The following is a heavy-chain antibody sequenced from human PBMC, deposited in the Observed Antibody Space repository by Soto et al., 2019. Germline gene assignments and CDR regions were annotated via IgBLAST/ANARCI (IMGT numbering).Heavy chain of an antibody. CDR1: GDSIRSGSHY. CDR2: IFYSGGA. CDR3: ARASTTVTVLLDPFLG. Sequence: QLQLQESGPGPLKPSETLSLTCFVSGDSIRSGSHYWTWIGQRPGKGLERLGSIFYSGGAYYNPSLSPRSTMSVEASNSPFSLNLRSLTAADTATYYCARASTTVTVLLDPFLGWGRGAVVTVSS. J-gene: IGHJ3*01. D-gene: IGHD1-1*01. V-gene: IGHV4-39*01.